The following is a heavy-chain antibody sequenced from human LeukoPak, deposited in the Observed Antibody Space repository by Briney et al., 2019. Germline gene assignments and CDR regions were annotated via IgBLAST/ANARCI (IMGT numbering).Heavy chain of an antibody. J-gene: IGHJ4*02. CDR3: ARETYYDSSGYYYGVAGDY. D-gene: IGHD3-22*01. CDR2: ISYDGSNK. V-gene: IGHV3-30-3*01. CDR1: GFTSSSYA. Sequence: GGSLRLSCAASGFTSSSYAMHWVRQAPGKGLEWVAVISYDGSNKYYADSVKGRFTISRDNSKNTLYLQMNSLRAEDTAVYYCARETYYDSSGYYYGVAGDYWGQGTLVTVSS.